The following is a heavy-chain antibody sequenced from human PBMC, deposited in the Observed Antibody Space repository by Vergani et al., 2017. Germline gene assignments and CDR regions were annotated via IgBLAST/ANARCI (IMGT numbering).Heavy chain of an antibody. Sequence: QVQLVQSGAEVKKPGSSVKVSCKASGGTFSSYTISWVRQAPGQGLEWMGRIIPILGIANYAQKFQGRVTITADKSTSTAYMELSSLRSEDTAVYYCASYYCSSTSCYSHYHYYYGMDVWGQGTTVTVSS. CDR3: ASYYCSSTSCYSHYHYYYGMDV. CDR1: GGTFSSYT. CDR2: IIPILGIA. D-gene: IGHD2-2*02. V-gene: IGHV1-69*02. J-gene: IGHJ6*02.